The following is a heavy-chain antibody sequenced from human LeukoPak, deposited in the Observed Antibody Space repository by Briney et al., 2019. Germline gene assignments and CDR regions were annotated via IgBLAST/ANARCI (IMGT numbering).Heavy chain of an antibody. Sequence: SETLSLTCTVSGAPISLGTYYWAWIRQPPGKGLEWIGSMYYSGTTYYNPSLKSRVTMSVDTSKNQFSLSLTSVTAADTAFYYCARDATSVSWPYWGHGTLVTVSS. CDR2: MYYSGTT. J-gene: IGHJ4*03. CDR3: ARDATSVSWPY. CDR1: GAPISLGTYY. D-gene: IGHD4-17*01. V-gene: IGHV4-39*07.